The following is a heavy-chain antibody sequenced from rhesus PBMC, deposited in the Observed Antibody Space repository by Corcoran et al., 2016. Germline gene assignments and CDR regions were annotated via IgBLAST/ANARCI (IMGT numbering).Heavy chain of an antibody. J-gene: IGHJ4*01. V-gene: IGHV4-169*01. CDR3: ARARNYEDY. D-gene: IGHD1-26*01. CDR1: GGSISSSY. Sequence: QLQLQESGPGLVKPSETLSVTCAVSGGSISSSYGSWIRQAPGKGLEWIGAIYGSCSSTNSNPSLESRVTLSVDTSKNQFSLKLSSVTAADTAVYYCARARNYEDYWGQGVLVTVSS. CDR2: IYGSCSST.